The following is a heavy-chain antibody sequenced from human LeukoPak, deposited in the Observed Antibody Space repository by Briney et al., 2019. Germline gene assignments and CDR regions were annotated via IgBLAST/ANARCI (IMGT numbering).Heavy chain of an antibody. CDR1: GFTLDDYG. J-gene: IGHJ4*02. CDR3: ARSSLYSSSSYYFDY. D-gene: IGHD6-6*01. CDR2: INWNGGST. V-gene: IGHV3-20*04. Sequence: GGSLRLSCAASGFTLDDYGMSWVRQAPGKGLEWVSGINWNGGSTGYADSVKGRFTISRDNAKNSLYLQMNSLRAEDTVLYYCARSSLYSSSSYYFDYWGQGTLVTVSS.